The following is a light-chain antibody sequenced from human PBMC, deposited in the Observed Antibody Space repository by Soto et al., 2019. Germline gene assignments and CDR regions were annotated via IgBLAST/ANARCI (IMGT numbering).Light chain of an antibody. J-gene: IGKJ1*01. V-gene: IGKV3-20*01. CDR3: LQYNAFSQT. CDR1: QSVSSSY. CDR2: GAS. Sequence: EIVLTQSPGTLSLSPGERATLSCRASQSVSSSYLAWYQQKPGQAPRLLIYGASSRATGIPDRFSGSGSGTDFTLTISRLEPEDFATYYCLQYNAFSQTFGQGTKVEI.